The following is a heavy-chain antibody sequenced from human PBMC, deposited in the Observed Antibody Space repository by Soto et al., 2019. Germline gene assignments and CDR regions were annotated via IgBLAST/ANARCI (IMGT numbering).Heavy chain of an antibody. CDR2: ISAYNGNT. J-gene: IGHJ6*02. CDR1: GYTFTSYG. CDR3: ARAGLGVPGTGYGMDV. D-gene: IGHD6-19*01. V-gene: IGHV1-18*01. Sequence: QVQLVQSGSEVKKPGASVKVSCKASGYTFTSYGISWVRQAPGQGLEWMGWISAYNGNTNYAQKLQGRVTMTTDTLTSTAYMEVRSLRADDTAVYYCARAGLGVPGTGYGMDVWGQGTTVTVSS.